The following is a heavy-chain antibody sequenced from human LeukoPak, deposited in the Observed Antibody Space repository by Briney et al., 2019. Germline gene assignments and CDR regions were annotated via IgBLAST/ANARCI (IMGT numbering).Heavy chain of an antibody. D-gene: IGHD2-8*01. Sequence: ASVKVSCKASGYTFTGYYMHWVRQAPGQGLEWMGVINPNSGGTNYAQKFQGRVTMTRDTSTSTAYMELSRLRSDDTAVYYCAREIRDCTNGVCYTNYYYYYMDVWGKDTTVTVSS. V-gene: IGHV1-2*02. CDR1: GYTFTGYY. CDR3: AREIRDCTNGVCYTNYYYYYMDV. J-gene: IGHJ6*03. CDR2: INPNSGGT.